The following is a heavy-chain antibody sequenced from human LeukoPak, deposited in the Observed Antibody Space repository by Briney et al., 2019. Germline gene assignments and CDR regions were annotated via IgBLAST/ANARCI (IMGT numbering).Heavy chain of an antibody. CDR3: TTLTVASNFDY. Sequence: GGSLRLSCAASGFSCIVYEIHRVRQAPGKGVEWISDVSSSGTTYYADSVKGRFTISRDNAKNSLYLQINSLRAEDTAVYYRTTLTVASNFDYWGQGTLVTVSS. D-gene: IGHD6-19*01. V-gene: IGHV3-48*03. CDR1: GFSCIVYE. J-gene: IGHJ4*02. CDR2: VSSSGTT.